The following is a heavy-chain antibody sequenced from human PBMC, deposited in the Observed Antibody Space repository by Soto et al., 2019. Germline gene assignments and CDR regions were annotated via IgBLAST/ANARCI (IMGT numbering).Heavy chain of an antibody. CDR3: ARRSPGISVARFNLYYFDD. CDR2: ISAYNGNT. Sequence: GASVKVSCKASGYTFTSYGISWVRQAPGQGLEWMGWISAYNGNTNYAQKLQGRVTMTTDTSTSTAYMELRSLRSDDTAVYYCARRSPGISVARFNLYYFDDWGKGTLVTVSS. CDR1: GYTFTSYG. J-gene: IGHJ4*02. D-gene: IGHD6-19*01. V-gene: IGHV1-18*01.